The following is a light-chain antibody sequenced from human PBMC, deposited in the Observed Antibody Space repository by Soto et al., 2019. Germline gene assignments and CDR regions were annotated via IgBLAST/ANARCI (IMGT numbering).Light chain of an antibody. Sequence: EIVLTQSPGTLSLSPGERATLSCRASQSVSSNYLSWYQQRPGQAPRLLIYGASNRATDIPDRFSGSGSGTEFTLTISRVEPEDFAVYYCQQYGTSPRTFGQGTNAEIK. V-gene: IGKV3-20*01. J-gene: IGKJ1*01. CDR2: GAS. CDR1: QSVSSNY. CDR3: QQYGTSPRT.